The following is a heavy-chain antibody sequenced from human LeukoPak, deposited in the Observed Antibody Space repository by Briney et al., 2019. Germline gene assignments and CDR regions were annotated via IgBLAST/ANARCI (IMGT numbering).Heavy chain of an antibody. CDR3: ARMVLGAAGSVDFDC. Sequence: GGSLRLSCAASGFTFSSYSMTWVRQAPGKGLEWVSSITPSSSYIFSGDSVKGRFTISRDNAKNSLYLRMNSLRAEDTAVYYCARMVLGAAGSVDFDCWGQGTLVTVSS. CDR2: ITPSSSYI. CDR1: GFTFSSYS. D-gene: IGHD6-13*01. V-gene: IGHV3-21*01. J-gene: IGHJ4*02.